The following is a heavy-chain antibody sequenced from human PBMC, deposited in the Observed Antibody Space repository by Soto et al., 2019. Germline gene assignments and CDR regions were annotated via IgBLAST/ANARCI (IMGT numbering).Heavy chain of an antibody. CDR3: ARDGFHYYDSSGYIY. J-gene: IGHJ4*02. CDR1: GYTFTSYG. Sequence: ASVKVSCKASGYTFTSYGISWVRQAPGQGLEWMGWISAYNGNTNYAQKLQGRVTMTTDTSTSTAYMELRSLRSDDTAVYYCARDGFHYYDSSGYIYWGQGTLVTVSS. D-gene: IGHD3-22*01. CDR2: ISAYNGNT. V-gene: IGHV1-18*01.